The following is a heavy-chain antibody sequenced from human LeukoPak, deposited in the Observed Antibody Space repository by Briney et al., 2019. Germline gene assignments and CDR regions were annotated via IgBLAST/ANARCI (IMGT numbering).Heavy chain of an antibody. CDR1: GGSFSGYY. CDR3: ARGNRIAARPDYFDY. D-gene: IGHD6-6*01. J-gene: IGHJ4*02. CDR2: INQSGST. V-gene: IGHV4-34*01. Sequence: PSETLSLTCAVYGGSFSGYYWSWIRQPPGKGLEWIGEINQSGSTNYNPSLKSRVTISVDTSKNQFSLKLSSVTAADTAVYYCARGNRIAARPDYFDYWGQETLVTVSS.